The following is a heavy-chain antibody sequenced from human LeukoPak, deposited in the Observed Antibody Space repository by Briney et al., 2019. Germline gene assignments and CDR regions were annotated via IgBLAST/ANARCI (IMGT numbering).Heavy chain of an antibody. J-gene: IGHJ3*02. D-gene: IGHD3-22*01. V-gene: IGHV4-39*01. CDR1: GGSISSSSYY. CDR3: ARQGAYYDSSGYYIRNAFDI. CDR2: IYYSGST. Sequence: SETLSLTCTVSGGSISSSSYYRGWIRQPPGKGLEWIGSIYYSGSTYYNPSLKSRVTISVDTSKNQFSLKLSSVTAADTAVYYCARQGAYYDSSGYYIRNAFDIWGQGTMVTVSS.